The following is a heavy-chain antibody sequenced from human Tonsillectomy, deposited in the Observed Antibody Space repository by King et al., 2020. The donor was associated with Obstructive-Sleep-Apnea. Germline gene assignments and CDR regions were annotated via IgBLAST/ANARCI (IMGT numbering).Heavy chain of an antibody. Sequence: VQLVESGGGLVQPGRSLRLSCAASGFSFDDYAMHWVRQAPGKGLEWVSGISWNSGSIGYADSVKGRFTISRDNAKNSLYLPMNGLRVEDTALYYCAKDNSSGWYRGLDYWGQGTLVTVSS. CDR2: ISWNSGSI. D-gene: IGHD6-19*01. CDR1: GFSFDDYA. CDR3: AKDNSSGWYRGLDY. V-gene: IGHV3-9*01. J-gene: IGHJ4*02.